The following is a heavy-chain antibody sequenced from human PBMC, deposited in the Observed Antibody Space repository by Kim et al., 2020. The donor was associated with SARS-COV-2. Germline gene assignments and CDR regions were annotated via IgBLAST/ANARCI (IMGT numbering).Heavy chain of an antibody. D-gene: IGHD3-10*01. CDR2: MYNTENI. Sequence: SETLSLTCTVSGDSVNNPTYYWSWIRQPPGKGLEWIGYMYNTENIKYNPSLKGRVTMSVDTSKNQFSLRLTSVTAADTAEYYCARNWGYLGSGDPHFDYWGQGTLVTVPS. V-gene: IGHV4-61*01. J-gene: IGHJ4*02. CDR3: ARNWGYLGSGDPHFDY. CDR1: GDSVNNPTYY.